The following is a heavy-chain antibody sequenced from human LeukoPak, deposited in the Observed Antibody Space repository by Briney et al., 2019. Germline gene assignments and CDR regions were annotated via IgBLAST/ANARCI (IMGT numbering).Heavy chain of an antibody. CDR2: IKSKTDGGTT. J-gene: IGHJ6*02. Sequence: GGSLRLSCAASGFTFSNAWMSWVRQAPGKGLEWVGRIKSKTDGGTTDYAGPVKGRFILSRDDSKNTLFLQMNSLKVEDTGVYYCTTDVKPPPHYGILFGAGAPDFYSGMDIWGQGTTVTASS. CDR1: GFTFSNAW. CDR3: TTDVKPPPHYGILFGAGAPDFYSGMDI. V-gene: IGHV3-15*01. D-gene: IGHD3-10*01.